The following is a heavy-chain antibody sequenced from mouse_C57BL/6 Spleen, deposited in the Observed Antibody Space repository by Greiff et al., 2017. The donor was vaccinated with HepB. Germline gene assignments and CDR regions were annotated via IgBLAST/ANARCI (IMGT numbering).Heavy chain of an antibody. CDR2: IDPSDSYT. CDR3: ARSYYSNSFAY. D-gene: IGHD2-5*01. Sequence: QVQLQQPGAELVMPGASVKLSCKASGYTFTSYWMHWVKQRPGQGLEWIGVIDPSDSYTNYNQKFKGKSTLTVDKSSSTAYMQLSSLTSEDSAVYYCARSYYSNSFAYWGQGTLVTVSA. V-gene: IGHV1-69*01. J-gene: IGHJ3*01. CDR1: GYTFTSYW.